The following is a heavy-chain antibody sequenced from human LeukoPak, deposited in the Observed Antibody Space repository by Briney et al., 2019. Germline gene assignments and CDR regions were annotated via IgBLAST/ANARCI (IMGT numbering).Heavy chain of an antibody. Sequence: SQTLSLTCTVSGGSISSGGYYWSWIRQHPGKGLEWIGYIYHSGSTYNNPSLKSRVTISVDTPKNQFSLNLSSVTAADTAVYYCARTDPKYYYDSSGYYLDWYFDLWGRGTLVTVSS. CDR2: IYHSGST. CDR3: ARTDPKYYYDSSGYYLDWYFDL. CDR1: GGSISSGGYY. J-gene: IGHJ2*01. V-gene: IGHV4-31*03. D-gene: IGHD3-22*01.